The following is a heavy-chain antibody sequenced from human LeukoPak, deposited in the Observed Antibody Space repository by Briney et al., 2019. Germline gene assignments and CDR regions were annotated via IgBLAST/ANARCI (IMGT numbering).Heavy chain of an antibody. CDR2: VYASGSP. CDR3: ARVLSGRSAAGTVDY. J-gene: IGHJ4*02. Sequence: SETLSLTCTVSGVSISNHFWSWIRQPAGRGLEWIGRVYASGSPNYNPSLNSRVIMSVDTSKNQFSLKLSSVTAADTAVYYCARVLSGRSAAGTVDYWGQGTLVTVSS. V-gene: IGHV4-4*07. D-gene: IGHD6-13*01. CDR1: GVSISNHF.